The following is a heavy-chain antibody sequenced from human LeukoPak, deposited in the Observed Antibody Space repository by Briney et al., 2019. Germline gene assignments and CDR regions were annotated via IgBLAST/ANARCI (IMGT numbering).Heavy chain of an antibody. Sequence: ASVKVSCKASGYTFTSYGISWVRQAPGQGLEWMGWISAYNGNTNYAQKLQGRVTMTTDTSTSTAYMELRSLRSEDTAVYYCARDDYDSSASDAFDIWGQGTMVTVSS. V-gene: IGHV1-18*01. D-gene: IGHD3-22*01. CDR2: ISAYNGNT. CDR3: ARDDYDSSASDAFDI. J-gene: IGHJ3*02. CDR1: GYTFTSYG.